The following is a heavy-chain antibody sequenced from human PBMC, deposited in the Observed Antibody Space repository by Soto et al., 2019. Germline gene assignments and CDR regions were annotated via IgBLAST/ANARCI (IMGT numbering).Heavy chain of an antibody. V-gene: IGHV1-69*06. D-gene: IGHD6-13*01. Sequence: QVQLVQSGAEVKKPGSSVKVSCKASGGTFSSYAISWVRQAPGQGLEGMGGIIPIFGTANYAQKFQGRVTITADKSTSTAYMELSSLRSEDTAVYYCARELGPAAAGKDQFDYWGQGTLVTVSS. CDR2: IIPIFGTA. J-gene: IGHJ4*02. CDR3: ARELGPAAAGKDQFDY. CDR1: GGTFSSYA.